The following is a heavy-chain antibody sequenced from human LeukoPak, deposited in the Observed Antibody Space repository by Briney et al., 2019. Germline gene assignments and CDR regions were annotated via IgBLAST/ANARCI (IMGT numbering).Heavy chain of an antibody. D-gene: IGHD3-22*01. J-gene: IGHJ4*02. Sequence: GGSLRLSCAASGFTVSNKYMTWVRQAPGKGLEWVSLIYSDGRTYYADSVKGRCTISRDGSKNTLYLQMNSLRVEDTAVYYCRSRDSRAYFDFDYWGQGTLVTVSS. CDR3: RSRDSRAYFDFDY. V-gene: IGHV3-53*01. CDR1: GFTVSNKY. CDR2: IYSDGRT.